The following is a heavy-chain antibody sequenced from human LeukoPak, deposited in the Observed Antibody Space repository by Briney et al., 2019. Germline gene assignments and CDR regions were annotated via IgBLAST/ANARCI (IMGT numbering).Heavy chain of an antibody. CDR1: GYTFTGYY. CDR2: INPNSGGT. CDR3: ARDPYYYDSAGY. D-gene: IGHD3-22*01. Sequence: ASVKVSCKASGYTFTGYYIHWVRQAPGQGLEWMGWINPNSGGTQYAQKFHDRVTLTRDTSISTAYMEVNRLRYDDTALYYCARDPYYYDSAGYWGQGTLVTVSS. J-gene: IGHJ4*02. V-gene: IGHV1-2*02.